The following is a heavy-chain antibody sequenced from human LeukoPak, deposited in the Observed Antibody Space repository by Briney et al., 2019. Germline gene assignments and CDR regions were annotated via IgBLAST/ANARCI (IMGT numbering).Heavy chain of an antibody. Sequence: ASVTVSCTASGYTFTSYGISWVRQAPGQALEWMRWISAYIGNTNYAQKLQGRVTMTTDTSTSTAYMDLRSLRSDDTAVYYCARERSGWFFSNWGQGTLVTVSS. D-gene: IGHD6-19*01. CDR1: GYTFTSYG. J-gene: IGHJ4*02. CDR2: ISAYIGNT. CDR3: ARERSGWFFSN. V-gene: IGHV1-18*01.